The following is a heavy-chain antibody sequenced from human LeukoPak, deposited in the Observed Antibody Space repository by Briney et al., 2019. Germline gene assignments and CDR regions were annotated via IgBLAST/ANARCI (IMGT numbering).Heavy chain of an antibody. Sequence: ASVKVSCKASGYTFTSYAMNWVRQAPGQGLEWMGWINTNTGNPTYVQGFTGRFVFSLDTSVSTAYLQISSLKTEDTAVYYCARDGGSGREENWFDPWGQGTLATVSS. V-gene: IGHV7-4-1*02. J-gene: IGHJ5*02. D-gene: IGHD3-10*01. CDR1: GYTFTSYA. CDR2: INTNTGNP. CDR3: ARDGGSGREENWFDP.